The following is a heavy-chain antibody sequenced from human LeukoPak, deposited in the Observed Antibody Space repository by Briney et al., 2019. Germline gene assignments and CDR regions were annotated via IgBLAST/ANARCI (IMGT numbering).Heavy chain of an antibody. CDR3: ARERGTTVVTYYFDY. Sequence: ASVKVSCKSSGYTFTDYFLHWVRQAPGQGLEWMGWINPNSGGTNYAQKFQGRVTMTRDTSISTAYMELSRLRSDDTAVYYCARERGTTVVTYYFDYWGQGTLVTVSS. CDR1: GYTFTDYF. J-gene: IGHJ4*02. V-gene: IGHV1-2*02. CDR2: INPNSGGT. D-gene: IGHD4-23*01.